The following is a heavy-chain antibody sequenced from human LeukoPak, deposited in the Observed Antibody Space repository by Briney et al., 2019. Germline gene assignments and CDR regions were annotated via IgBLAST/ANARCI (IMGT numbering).Heavy chain of an antibody. V-gene: IGHV4-59*01. CDR1: GGSISSYY. Sequence: SETLSLTCTVSGGSISSYYWSWIRQPPGNGLEWIGYIYYSGSTNYNPSLKSRVTISVDTSKNQFSLKLSSVTAADTAVYYCARATYCGGDCYSPFDYWGQGTLVTVSS. D-gene: IGHD2-21*02. CDR3: ARATYCGGDCYSPFDY. CDR2: IYYSGST. J-gene: IGHJ4*02.